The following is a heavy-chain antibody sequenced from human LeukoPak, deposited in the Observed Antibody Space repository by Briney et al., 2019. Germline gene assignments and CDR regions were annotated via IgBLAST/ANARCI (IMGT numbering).Heavy chain of an antibody. CDR1: GYTFTSYY. CDR2: IIPIFGTA. Sequence: ASVKVSCKASGYTFTSYYMHWVRQAPGQGLEWMGGIIPIFGTANYAQKLQGRVTITADKSTSTAYMELSSLRSEDTAVYYCARRGYSGYDPYYFDYWGQGTLVTVSS. J-gene: IGHJ4*02. CDR3: ARRGYSGYDPYYFDY. V-gene: IGHV1-69*06. D-gene: IGHD5-12*01.